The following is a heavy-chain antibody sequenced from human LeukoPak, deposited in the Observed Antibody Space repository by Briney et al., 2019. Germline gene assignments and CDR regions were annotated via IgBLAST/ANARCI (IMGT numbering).Heavy chain of an antibody. J-gene: IGHJ4*02. Sequence: PGGSLRLSCAASGFTFSDYYMSWIRQAPGKGLEWVSYISSSGSTIYYADSVKGRFTISRDNAKNSLYLQMNSLRTEDTAVYYCARDPTNYYDSSGYYPRYFDYWGQGTLVTVSS. V-gene: IGHV3-11*01. CDR2: ISSSGSTI. CDR1: GFTFSDYY. CDR3: ARDPTNYYDSSGYYPRYFDY. D-gene: IGHD3-22*01.